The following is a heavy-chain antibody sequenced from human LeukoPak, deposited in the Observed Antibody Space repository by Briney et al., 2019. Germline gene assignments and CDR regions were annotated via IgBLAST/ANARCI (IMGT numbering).Heavy chain of an antibody. Sequence: ASVKVSCKASGGTFSSYAISWVRQAPGQGLEWMGGIIPIFGTVNYAQKFQGRVTITADESTSTAYMELSSLRSEDTAVYYCARALGGYDWGPDGGAFDIWGQGTMVTVSS. D-gene: IGHD5-12*01. CDR3: ARALGGYDWGPDGGAFDI. V-gene: IGHV1-69*01. J-gene: IGHJ3*02. CDR2: IIPIFGTV. CDR1: GGTFSSYA.